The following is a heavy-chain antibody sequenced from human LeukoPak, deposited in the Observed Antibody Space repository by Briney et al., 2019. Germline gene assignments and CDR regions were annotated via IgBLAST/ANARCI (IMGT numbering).Heavy chain of an antibody. CDR1: RITSGITFSDYT. CDR2: ISTISGAT. Sequence: GGSLRLPCVASRITSGITFSDYTMNCARQAPGKGLEFVAHISTISGATHYSGSVECRFTVSRDNAKKSLFLQMNSLRDEDTAVYYCATSLTALDYWGQGTRVTVSS. J-gene: IGHJ4*02. CDR3: ATSLTALDY. D-gene: IGHD1-20*01. V-gene: IGHV3-48*02.